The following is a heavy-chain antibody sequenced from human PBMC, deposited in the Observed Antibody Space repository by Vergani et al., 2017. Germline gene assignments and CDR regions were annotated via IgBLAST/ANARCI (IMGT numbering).Heavy chain of an antibody. CDR1: GGSFSGYY. J-gene: IGHJ3*02. CDR2: INHSGST. CDR3: ARGPYDILTGYYPNDAFDI. Sequence: QVQLQQWGAGLLKPSETLSLTCAVYGGSFSGYYWSWIHQPPGKGLEWIGEINHSGSTNYNPSLKSRVTISVDTSKNQFSLKLSSVTAADTAVYYCARGPYDILTGYYPNDAFDIWGQGTMVTVSS. D-gene: IGHD3-9*01. V-gene: IGHV4-34*01.